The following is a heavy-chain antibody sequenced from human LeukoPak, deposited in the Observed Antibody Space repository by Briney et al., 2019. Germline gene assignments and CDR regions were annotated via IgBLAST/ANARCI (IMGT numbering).Heavy chain of an antibody. CDR2: ISSSSSTI. V-gene: IGHV3-48*04. D-gene: IGHD1-26*01. CDR3: ARDRSIVGATGAFDY. Sequence: GSLRLSCAASGFTFSSYSMNWVRQAPGKGLEWVSYISSSSSTIYYADSVKGRFTISRDNAKNSLYLQMNSLRAEDTAVYYCARDRSIVGATGAFDYWGQGTLVTVSS. J-gene: IGHJ4*02. CDR1: GFTFSSYS.